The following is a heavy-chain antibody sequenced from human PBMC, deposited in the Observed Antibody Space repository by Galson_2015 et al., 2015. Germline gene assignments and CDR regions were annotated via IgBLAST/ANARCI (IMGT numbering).Heavy chain of an antibody. CDR1: GFTFSCCE. CDR2: IRSSGGPI. J-gene: IGHJ3*02. Sequence: SLRLSCATSGFTFSCCEMNWVRQAPGKGLEWVSYIRSSGGPIYYADSVKGRFTISRDNAKNSLYLQMNSLRAEDTAVYYCARGGGNDYKFNAFDIWGQGTTVIVSS. CDR3: ARGGGNDYKFNAFDI. D-gene: IGHD4-11*01. V-gene: IGHV3-48*03.